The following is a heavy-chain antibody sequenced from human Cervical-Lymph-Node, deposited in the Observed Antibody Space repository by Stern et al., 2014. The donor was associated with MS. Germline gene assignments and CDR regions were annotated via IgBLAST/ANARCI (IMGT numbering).Heavy chain of an antibody. CDR3: ARQGNYHDSHAFDV. CDR2: IYPGDSDT. J-gene: IGHJ3*01. CDR1: GYSFSNHW. V-gene: IGHV5-51*01. Sequence: VQLVQSGAEVKKSGESLKISCKGGGYSFSNHWIAWVRQKPGKGLEWMGIIYPGDSDTRHNPSFEGQVSISVDKSSSTAYLQWSSLTDSDTAIYYYARQGNYHDSHAFDVWGQGTMVIVSS. D-gene: IGHD3-22*01.